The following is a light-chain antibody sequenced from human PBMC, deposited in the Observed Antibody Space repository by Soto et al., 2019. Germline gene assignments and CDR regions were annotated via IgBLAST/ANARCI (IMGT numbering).Light chain of an antibody. CDR3: QQYNTYST. CDR2: DAS. CDR1: QNIRNL. V-gene: IGKV1-5*01. Sequence: MSQSASTLSATVGDSVTITCRASQNIRNLLAWYQQKPGKAPNPLIYDASSLKSGVPSRFSGSGSGTEFTLTISSLQPDDFATYYCQQYNTYSTFGQGTLLEIK. J-gene: IGKJ5*01.